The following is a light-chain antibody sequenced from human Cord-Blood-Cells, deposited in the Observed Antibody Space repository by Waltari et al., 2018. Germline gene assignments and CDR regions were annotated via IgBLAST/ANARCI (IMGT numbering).Light chain of an antibody. V-gene: IGLV2-14*03. CDR3: SSYTSRSTWV. J-gene: IGLJ3*02. CDR2: DAS. CDR1: SSDVGGYDY. Sequence: QSALTQPASVSGSPGPSVTIPCTGTSSDVGGYDYVSWYQQTPGKAPKLMIYDASNRPSGVSNHFSGSKAGNTAALTTSGRQAEDEADYYCSSYTSRSTWVFGGGTKLTVL.